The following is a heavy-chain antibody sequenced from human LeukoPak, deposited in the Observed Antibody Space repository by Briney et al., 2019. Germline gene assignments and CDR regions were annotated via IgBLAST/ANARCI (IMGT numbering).Heavy chain of an antibody. J-gene: IGHJ4*02. CDR2: IKSKPDGGTA. CDR3: TTFARDF. Sequence: GGSLRLSCAAAGFTFYNAWMTWVRQAPGKGLEWVGRIKSKPDGGTADYVAPVKGRFTISRDDSKNTLYLQMDNLKTEDTAVYYCTTFARDFWGQGTLVTVSS. CDR1: GFTFYNAW. V-gene: IGHV3-15*01.